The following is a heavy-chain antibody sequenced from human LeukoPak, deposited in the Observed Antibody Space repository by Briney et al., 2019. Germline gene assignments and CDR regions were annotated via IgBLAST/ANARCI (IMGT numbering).Heavy chain of an antibody. V-gene: IGHV3-21*01. J-gene: IGHJ4*02. CDR1: GFTFSSYS. D-gene: IGHD6-19*01. CDR2: ISSSSSYI. CDR3: ATLDESVAVAGKGFLEIVY. Sequence: GGSLRLSCAASGFTFSSYSMNWVRQAPGKGLEWVSSISSSSSYIYYADSVKGRFTISRDNAKNSLYLQMNSLRAEDTAVYYCATLDESVAVAGKGFLEIVYWGQGTLVTVSS.